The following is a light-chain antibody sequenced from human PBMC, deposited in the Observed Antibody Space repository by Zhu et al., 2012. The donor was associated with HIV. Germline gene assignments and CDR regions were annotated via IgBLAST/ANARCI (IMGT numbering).Light chain of an antibody. CDR3: QQYYSYRPWT. J-gene: IGKJ1*01. CDR2: EAS. CDR1: QDISTY. Sequence: IRMTQSPSSLSASTGDRVTITCRASQDISTYLAWYQQKPGEAPNLLIYEASTLQGGVPPRFSGSGSGTDFNLTIGCLQSEDFATYFCQQYYSYRPWTFGQGTKVEIK. V-gene: IGKV1-8*01.